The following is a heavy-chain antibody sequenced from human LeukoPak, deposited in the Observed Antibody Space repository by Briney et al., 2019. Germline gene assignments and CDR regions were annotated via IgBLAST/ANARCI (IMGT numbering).Heavy chain of an antibody. Sequence: PSETLPLTCAVYGGSFSGYYWSWIRQPPGKGLEWIGEINHSGSTNYNPSLKSRVTISVDTSKNQFSLKLSSVTAADTAVYYCARRGDYYDSSGIQGTYYFDYWGQETLVTVSS. J-gene: IGHJ4*02. V-gene: IGHV4-34*01. D-gene: IGHD3-22*01. CDR3: ARRGDYYDSSGIQGTYYFDY. CDR2: INHSGST. CDR1: GGSFSGYY.